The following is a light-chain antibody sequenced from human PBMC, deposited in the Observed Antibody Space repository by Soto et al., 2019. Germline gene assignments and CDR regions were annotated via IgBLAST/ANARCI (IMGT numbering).Light chain of an antibody. CDR2: GAS. J-gene: IGKJ2*01. CDR1: QSVSSSY. CDR3: QQYDDWPPFT. Sequence: EIVLTQSPGTLSLSPGERATLSCRASQSVSSSYLAWYQQKPGQAPRLLIYGASSRATGIPDRFSGSGSGTDFTLTISSLQPEDFAVYYCQQYDDWPPFTFGQGTRLDI. V-gene: IGKV3-20*01.